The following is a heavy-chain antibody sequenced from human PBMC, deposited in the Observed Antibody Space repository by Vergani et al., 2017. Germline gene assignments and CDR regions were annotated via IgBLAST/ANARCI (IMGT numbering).Heavy chain of an antibody. J-gene: IGHJ4*02. CDR3: ARGSGSSGFFDC. CDR1: GFTFSSYG. D-gene: IGHD6-6*01. Sequence: QVQLVESGGGVVQPGRSLRLSCAASGFTFSSYGMHWVRQAPGKGLEWVAVIWYDGSNKYYADSVKGRFTISRDNSKNTLYLQMNSLRAEDTAVYYCARGSGSSGFFDCWGQGTLVTVSS. CDR2: IWYDGSNK. V-gene: IGHV3-33*01.